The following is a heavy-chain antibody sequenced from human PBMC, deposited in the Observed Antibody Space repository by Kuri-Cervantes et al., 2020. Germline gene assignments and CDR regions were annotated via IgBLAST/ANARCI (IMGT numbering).Heavy chain of an antibody. CDR3: ARPHRAYSDTGGPSWAPYYFDY. CDR1: GFTFSTYG. J-gene: IGHJ4*02. D-gene: IGHD3-22*01. CDR2: ISYDGSNK. V-gene: IGHV3-30*03. Sequence: GGSLRLSCAASGFTFSTYGMHWVRQAPGKGLEWVAVISYDGSNKYYADSVKGRFSISRDNSKNTVFLQMNSLRSEDTAVYHCARPHRAYSDTGGPSWAPYYFDYWGQGTLVTVSS.